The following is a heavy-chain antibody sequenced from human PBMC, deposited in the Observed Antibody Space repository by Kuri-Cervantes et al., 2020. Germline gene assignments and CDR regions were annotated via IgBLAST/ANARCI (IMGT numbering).Heavy chain of an antibody. CDR3: AKDMVTGDY. CDR1: GFTFSSYG. J-gene: IGHJ4*02. D-gene: IGHD2-21*02. V-gene: IGHV3-30*18. CDR2: ISYDGSNK. Sequence: GESLKISCAASGFTFSSYGMHWVRQAPGKGLEWVAVISYDGSNKYYADSVKGRFTISRDNSKNTLYLQMNSLRAEDTAVYYCAKDMVTGDYWGRGTLVTVSS.